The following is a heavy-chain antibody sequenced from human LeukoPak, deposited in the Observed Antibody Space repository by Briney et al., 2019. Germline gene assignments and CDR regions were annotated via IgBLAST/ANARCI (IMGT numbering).Heavy chain of an antibody. Sequence: PRASVKVSCEASGYIFTSYGIIWVRHAPGQGFQWMGWISAHNGNTNYAQKLQGRVTMTTDTSTSTAYMELRSLRSDDTAVYYCARAQTTLLLDYWGQGTLVTVSS. CDR3: ARAQTTLLLDY. CDR1: GYIFTSYG. J-gene: IGHJ4*02. V-gene: IGHV1-18*01. CDR2: ISAHNGNT. D-gene: IGHD4-11*01.